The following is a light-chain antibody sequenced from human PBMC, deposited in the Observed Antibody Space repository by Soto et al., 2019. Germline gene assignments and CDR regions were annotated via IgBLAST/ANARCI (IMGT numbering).Light chain of an antibody. CDR1: QSVSSN. J-gene: IGKJ1*01. Sequence: EIVMTQSPVTLSVSPGERATLSCRASQSVSSNLAWYQQKPGQAPRLLIYGASTRATGIPARFSGSRSGTEFTPTISSLQSEAFAIYYCQQYDNWPRTFGQGTKVEI. CDR3: QQYDNWPRT. V-gene: IGKV3-15*01. CDR2: GAS.